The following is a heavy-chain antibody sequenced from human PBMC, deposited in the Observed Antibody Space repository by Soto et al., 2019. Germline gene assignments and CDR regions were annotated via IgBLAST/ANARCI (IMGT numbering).Heavy chain of an antibody. V-gene: IGHV6-1*01. Sequence: SQTLSLTCAISGDSVSSNTAAWNWIRSSPSRGLEWLGRTYDRSSWRHDYAVSVKSRITVNPDTSKNHFSLQLNSVTPDDTAVYYCARGVAGSGFDLWGQGTLVTVSS. CDR3: ARGVAGSGFDL. D-gene: IGHD6-19*01. J-gene: IGHJ4*02. CDR2: TYDRSSWRH. CDR1: GDSVSSNTAA.